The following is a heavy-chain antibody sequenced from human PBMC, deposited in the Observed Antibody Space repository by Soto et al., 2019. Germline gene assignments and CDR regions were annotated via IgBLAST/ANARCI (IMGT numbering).Heavy chain of an antibody. CDR2: ISYDGSNK. V-gene: IGHV3-30*18. Sequence: GGSLRLSCAASGFTFSSYGMHWVRQAPGKGLEWVAVISYDGSNKYYADSVKGRFTISRENSKNTLYLQMNSLRAEDTAVYYCAKLVGQDSSGPGASWGQGTLVTVSS. CDR1: GFTFSSYG. CDR3: AKLVGQDSSGPGAS. J-gene: IGHJ4*02. D-gene: IGHD3-22*01.